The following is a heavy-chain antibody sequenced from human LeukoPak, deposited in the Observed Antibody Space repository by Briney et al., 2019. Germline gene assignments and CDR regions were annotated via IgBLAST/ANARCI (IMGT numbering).Heavy chain of an antibody. CDR2: ISYDGSNK. CDR1: VFTFSSYR. CDR3: AKGVPHTHYDYGDYFQH. J-gene: IGHJ1*01. V-gene: IGHV3-30*18. Sequence: GGCLRLSCAASVFTFSSYRMHWVRQAPCKGLEWVVVISYDGSNKYYADSVKGRFTISRDNSKNTLYLQMNSLRAEDTAVYYCAKGVPHTHYDYGDYFQHWGQGTLVTVSS. D-gene: IGHD4-17*01.